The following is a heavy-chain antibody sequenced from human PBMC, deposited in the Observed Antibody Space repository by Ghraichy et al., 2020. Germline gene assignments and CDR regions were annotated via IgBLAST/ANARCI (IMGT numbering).Heavy chain of an antibody. CDR3: ATYAVGRGGVGN. Sequence: SETLSLTCTVSGASIAHYHGSWIRQPPGKGLEWIGHIPYNGNNKYNPSLKSRAAISVDTSENHFSLKLSSVTAADTAVYFCATYAVGRGGVGNWGQGILVTVSS. CDR1: GASIAHYH. J-gene: IGHJ4*02. D-gene: IGHD1-26*01. CDR2: IPYNGNN. V-gene: IGHV4-59*01.